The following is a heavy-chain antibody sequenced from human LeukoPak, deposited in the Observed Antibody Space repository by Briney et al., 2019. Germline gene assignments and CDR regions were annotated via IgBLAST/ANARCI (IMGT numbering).Heavy chain of an antibody. J-gene: IGHJ4*02. V-gene: IGHV1-2*02. D-gene: IGHD6-19*01. CDR3: ARDRIAVAGRAFCYFDY. Sequence: ASVKVSCKASGYTFTGYYMHWVRQAPGQGLEWMGWINPNSGGTNYAQKFQGRVTMTRDTSISTAYMELSRLRPDDTAVYYCARDRIAVAGRAFCYFDYWGQGTLVTVSS. CDR1: GYTFTGYY. CDR2: INPNSGGT.